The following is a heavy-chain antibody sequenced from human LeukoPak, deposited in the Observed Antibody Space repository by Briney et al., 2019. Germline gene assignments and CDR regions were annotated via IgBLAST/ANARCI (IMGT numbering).Heavy chain of an antibody. D-gene: IGHD3-10*01. CDR1: GFTFSSYA. J-gene: IGHJ4*02. CDR3: AKVKVTMVRGVIKSYYFDY. V-gene: IGHV3-23*01. Sequence: PGGSLRLSCAASGFTFSSYAMSWVRQAPGKGLEWVSAISGSGGSTYYADSVKGRFTISRDNSKNTLYLQMNSLRAEDTAVSYCAKVKVTMVRGVIKSYYFDYWGQGTLVTVSS. CDR2: ISGSGGST.